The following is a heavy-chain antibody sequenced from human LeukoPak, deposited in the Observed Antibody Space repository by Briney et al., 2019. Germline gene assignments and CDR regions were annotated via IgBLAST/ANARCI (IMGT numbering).Heavy chain of an antibody. J-gene: IGHJ5*02. CDR1: GFTFSSYG. CDR2: IWYGGSNK. CDR3: AKDSRGNLDP. V-gene: IGHV3-30*02. D-gene: IGHD1-14*01. Sequence: PGGSLRLSCAASGFTFSSYGMHWVRQAPGKGLEWVAVIWYGGSNKYYADSVKGRFTISRDNSKNTLYLQMNSLRAEDTAVYYCAKDSRGNLDPWGQGTLVTASS.